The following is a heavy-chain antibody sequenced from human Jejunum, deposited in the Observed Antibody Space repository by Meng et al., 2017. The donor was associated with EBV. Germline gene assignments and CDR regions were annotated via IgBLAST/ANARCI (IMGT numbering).Heavy chain of an antibody. J-gene: IGHJ4*02. V-gene: IGHV1-2*06. CDR1: GYTFTGYF. Sequence: QVQLVQSGDEVKQPGASVRVSCKASGYTFTGYFIHWVRQAPGQGLEWMGRINPNSGGTSYTQKFQGRVTMTRDTSITTAYMELSRLGSDDTAVYYCARDYSDSSRQGYWGQGTLVTVSS. CDR2: INPNSGGT. D-gene: IGHD3-22*01. CDR3: ARDYSDSSRQGY.